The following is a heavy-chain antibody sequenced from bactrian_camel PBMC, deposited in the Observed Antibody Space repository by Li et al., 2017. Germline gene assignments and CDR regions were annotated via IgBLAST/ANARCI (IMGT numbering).Heavy chain of an antibody. Sequence: QLVESGGGSVQAGGSLRLSCSASGYTDSHYCMGWFRQASRNERDMVAAIYLRNAETHYADSVKGRFTIPRDNANNTLYLQMNSLKPEDTAMYYCAVDPCGGSTYFLSLRKPHGYWGQGTQVTVS. V-gene: IGHV3S28*01. CDR1: GYTDSHYC. J-gene: IGHJ6*01. CDR2: IYLRNAET. CDR3: AVDPCGGSTYFLSLRKPHGY. D-gene: IGHD7*01.